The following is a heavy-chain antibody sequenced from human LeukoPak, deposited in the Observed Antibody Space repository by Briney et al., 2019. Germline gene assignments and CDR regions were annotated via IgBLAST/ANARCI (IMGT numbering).Heavy chain of an antibody. V-gene: IGHV3-7*01. CDR1: GFTFSSYW. CDR3: ARVGMGEAAAVNWFDP. CDR2: IKQDGSEK. Sequence: GGSLRLSCAASGFTFSSYWMSWVRQAPGKGLECVANIKQDGSEKYYVDSVKGRFTISRDNAKNSLYLQMNSLRAEDTAVYYCARVGMGEAAAVNWFDPWGQGTLVTVSS. D-gene: IGHD6-13*01. J-gene: IGHJ5*02.